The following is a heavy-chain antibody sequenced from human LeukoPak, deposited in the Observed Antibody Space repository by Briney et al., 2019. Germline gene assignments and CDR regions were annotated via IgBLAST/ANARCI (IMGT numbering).Heavy chain of an antibody. CDR2: IYPYSGDK. V-gene: IGHV1-2*02. J-gene: IGHJ3*02. CDR3: ARDRNSGSSLDI. Sequence: ASVTVSCKASGYTFTGYYIYWVRQAPAQGLEWMGWIYPYSGDKNYAQNFQGRVTMTRDTSISTAYMELSSLKSDDTAVYYCARDRNSGSSLDIWGQGTMLTVSS. D-gene: IGHD6-6*01. CDR1: GYTFTGYY.